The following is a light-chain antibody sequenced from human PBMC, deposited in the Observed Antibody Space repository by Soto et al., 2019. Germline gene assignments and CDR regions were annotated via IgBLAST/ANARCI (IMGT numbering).Light chain of an antibody. CDR3: QSYDSSLGGSI. J-gene: IGLJ2*01. Sequence: QSVLTQPPSVSGAPGQRVTISCTGSSSNIGAGYDVHWYQQLPGAAPRLLMYDNNNRPSGVPDRFSGSKSGTSASLAITGLQAEDEADYYCQSYDSSLGGSIFGGGTKLTVL. CDR2: DNN. V-gene: IGLV1-40*01. CDR1: SSNIGAGYD.